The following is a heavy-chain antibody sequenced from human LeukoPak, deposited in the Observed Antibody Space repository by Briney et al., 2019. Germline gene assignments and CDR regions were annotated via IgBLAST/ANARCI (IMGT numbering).Heavy chain of an antibody. J-gene: IGHJ2*01. CDR3: ARGVATIRWYFDL. CDR2: IYHSGST. D-gene: IGHD5-24*01. V-gene: IGHV4-30-2*01. CDR1: GGSISSGGYS. Sequence: SETLSLTCAVSGGSISSGGYSWSWIRQPPGKGLEWLGYIYHSGSTYYNPSLKSRVTISVDRSKNQFSLKLSSVTAADTAVYYCARGVATIRWYFDLWGRGTLVTVSS.